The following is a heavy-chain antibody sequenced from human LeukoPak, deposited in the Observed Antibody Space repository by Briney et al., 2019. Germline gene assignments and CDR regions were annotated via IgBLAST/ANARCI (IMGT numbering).Heavy chain of an antibody. D-gene: IGHD3-10*01. J-gene: IGHJ3*02. CDR1: GGSVSSGTSY. CDR2: IYYSGSTYA. CDR3: ARNSITMVRGVGAFDI. Sequence: PSETLSLTCTVSGGSVSSGTSYWGWLRQPPGKDLEWIGTIYYSGSTYAYYNPSLKSRVTISVDTSKNQFSLKLSSVTAADTAVYYCARNSITMVRGVGAFDIWGQGTMVTVSS. V-gene: IGHV4-39*07.